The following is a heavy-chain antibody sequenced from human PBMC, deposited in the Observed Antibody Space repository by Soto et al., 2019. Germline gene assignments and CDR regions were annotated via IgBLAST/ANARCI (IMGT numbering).Heavy chain of an antibody. CDR2: IYYSGST. J-gene: IGHJ6*02. D-gene: IGHD3-10*01. CDR3: ARRGYGPGFPYYYGMEV. CDR1: GGSMSSYY. Sequence: PSETLSLTCTVSGGSMSSYYWSWIRQPPGKGLEWIGYIYYSGSTNYNPSLKSRVTMSVDTPKNQFSLKLSSVTAADTAVYYCARRGYGPGFPYYYGMEVWGQGTTVTVSS. V-gene: IGHV4-59*01.